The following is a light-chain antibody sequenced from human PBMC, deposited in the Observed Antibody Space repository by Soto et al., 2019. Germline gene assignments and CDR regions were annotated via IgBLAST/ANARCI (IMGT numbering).Light chain of an antibody. CDR3: HRNASSPLT. CDR1: QSVGSNY. J-gene: IGKJ5*01. V-gene: IGKV3-20*01. CDR2: GAS. Sequence: EIVLTQSPGTLSLSPGERATLSCRASQSVGSNYLAWYQQTPGQAPRLLIHGASTRATGIPDRFSGSGSGTDFTLTLSRLEYDDSELCYCHRNASSPLTFGQGTRLEIK.